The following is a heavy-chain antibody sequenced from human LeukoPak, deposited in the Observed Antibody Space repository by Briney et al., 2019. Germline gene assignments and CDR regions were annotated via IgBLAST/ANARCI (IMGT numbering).Heavy chain of an antibody. D-gene: IGHD2-15*01. J-gene: IGHJ4*02. Sequence: GGSLRLSCAASGFTFSSYGMHWVRQAPGKGLEWVAVISYDGSNKYYADSVKGRFTISRDNSKNTLYLQMNSLRAEDTAVYYCARGYEELLLGDWGQGTLVTVSS. CDR1: GFTFSSYG. CDR2: ISYDGSNK. V-gene: IGHV3-30*03. CDR3: ARGYEELLLGD.